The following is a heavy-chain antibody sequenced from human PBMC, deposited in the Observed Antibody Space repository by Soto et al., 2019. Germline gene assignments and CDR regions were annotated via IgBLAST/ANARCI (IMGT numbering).Heavy chain of an antibody. Sequence: EVQLLESGGGLVQPGGSLRLSCAASGFTFSRYVMSWVRQAPGKGLEWVSSIIAVGGRTEYYTDSVKGRFTISRDNAKRIHDLQMNRVRADDTAVYDCAKEKYSFAWYNGWDNWGQVALVNVSS. V-gene: IGHV3-23*01. CDR1: GFTFSRYV. CDR3: AKEKYSFAWYNGWDN. D-gene: IGHD1-26*01. CDR2: IIAVGGRT. J-gene: IGHJ4*02.